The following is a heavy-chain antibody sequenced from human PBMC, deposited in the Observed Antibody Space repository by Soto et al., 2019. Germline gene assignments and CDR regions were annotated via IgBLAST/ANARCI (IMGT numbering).Heavy chain of an antibody. CDR3: ARDMIAARPGYYYYGMDV. CDR1: GVTCRSYA. CDR2: ISYDGSNK. D-gene: IGHD6-6*01. Sequence: LSLADATSGVTCRSYAISWGRQAPGKELEWVAVISYDGSNKYYADSVKGRFTISRDNSKNTLYLQMNSLRAEDTAVYYCARDMIAARPGYYYYGMDVWGQGTTVTLSS. V-gene: IGHV3-30-3*01. J-gene: IGHJ6*02.